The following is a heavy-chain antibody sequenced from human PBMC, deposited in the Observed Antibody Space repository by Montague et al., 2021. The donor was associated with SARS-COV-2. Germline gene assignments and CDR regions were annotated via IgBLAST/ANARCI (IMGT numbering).Heavy chain of an antibody. CDR1: GGSISSYY. J-gene: IGHJ4*02. CDR3: ASQVPDFWSGIDY. Sequence: SETLSLTCTVSGGSISSYYWSWIRQPPGKGLEWIGYIYYSGSTNYNPSLKSRVTISVDTSKNRFSLKLSSVTAADTAVYYCASQVPDFWSGIDYWAREPWSPSPQ. D-gene: IGHD3-3*01. V-gene: IGHV4-59*01. CDR2: IYYSGST.